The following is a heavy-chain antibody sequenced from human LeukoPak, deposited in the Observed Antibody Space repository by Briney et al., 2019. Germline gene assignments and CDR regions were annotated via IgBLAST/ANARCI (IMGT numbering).Heavy chain of an antibody. J-gene: IGHJ1*01. CDR3: ARGKPLYCSGGSCYGIEYFQH. V-gene: IGHV4-34*01. CDR1: GGSFSGYY. Sequence: PSETLSLTCAVYGGSFSGYYWSWIRQPPGKGLEWIGEINHSGSTNYNPSLKSRVTISVDTSKNQFSLKLSSVTAADTAVYYCARGKPLYCSGGSCYGIEYFQHWGQGTLVTVSS. D-gene: IGHD2-15*01. CDR2: INHSGST.